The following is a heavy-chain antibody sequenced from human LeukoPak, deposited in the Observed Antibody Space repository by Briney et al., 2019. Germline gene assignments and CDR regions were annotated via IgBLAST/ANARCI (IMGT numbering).Heavy chain of an antibody. CDR2: IYYSGST. Sequence: PSETLSLTCTVSGGFISSGGYYWSWIRQHPGKGLEWIGYIYYSGSTYYNPSLKSRVTISVDTSKNQFSLKLSSVTAADTAVYYCARARPRVFDYWGQGTLVTVSS. CDR1: GGFISSGGYY. J-gene: IGHJ4*02. CDR3: ARARPRVFDY. V-gene: IGHV4-31*03.